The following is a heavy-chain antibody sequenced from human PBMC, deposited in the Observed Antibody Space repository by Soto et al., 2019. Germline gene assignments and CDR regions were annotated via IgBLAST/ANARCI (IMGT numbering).Heavy chain of an antibody. D-gene: IGHD6-6*01. J-gene: IGHJ4*02. CDR3: ARLAGSSFFTY. V-gene: IGHV4-39*01. CDR2: IYRDGAT. CDR1: GGSIISSPDE. Sequence: QLRLQESGPGLVKPSETLSLICTVSGGSIISSPDEWGWVRQPQGKGPKWTASIYRDGATYYNPPLTRLVTVFVYSSKNQFSLKLTSVTAADPAIYYCARLAGSSFFTYWGQGTRVTVSS.